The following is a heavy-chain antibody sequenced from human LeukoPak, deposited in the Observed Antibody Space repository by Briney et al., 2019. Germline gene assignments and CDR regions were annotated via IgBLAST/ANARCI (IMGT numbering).Heavy chain of an antibody. J-gene: IGHJ4*02. CDR3: SRDHVPGGKELLFGY. Sequence: PGGSLRLSCAASGFTFGNHAMSWVRQAPGKGLEWVSSLSTNGVTTYYADSVKGRFAISRDNSKNTLYLQLDSLRAEDTAVYYCSRDHVPGGKELLFGYWGQGTLVTVSS. V-gene: IGHV3-23*01. D-gene: IGHD1-7*01. CDR2: LSTNGVTT. CDR1: GFTFGNHA.